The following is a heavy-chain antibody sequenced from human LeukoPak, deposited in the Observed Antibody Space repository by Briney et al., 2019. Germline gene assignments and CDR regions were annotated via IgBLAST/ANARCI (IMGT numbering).Heavy chain of an antibody. Sequence: GGSLRLSCAASEFSFSNYAMNWVRQAPGQGLEWVSFIICIGNLIHYAESVKGRFTFSRDYASNSLYLQMYSLRADDTAIYYCAREGGWNDLDYWGQGSLVTVSS. CDR3: AREGGWNDLDY. V-gene: IGHV3-48*01. J-gene: IGHJ4*02. CDR2: IICIGNLI. CDR1: EFSFSNYA. D-gene: IGHD1-1*01.